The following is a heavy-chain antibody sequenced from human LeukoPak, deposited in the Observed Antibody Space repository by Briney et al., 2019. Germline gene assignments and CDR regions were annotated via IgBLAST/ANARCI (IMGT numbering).Heavy chain of an antibody. CDR1: GFTFSSYA. J-gene: IGHJ4*02. CDR2: ISGSGSST. V-gene: IGHV3-23*01. Sequence: GGSLGLSCAASGFTFSSYAMSWVRQAPGKGLEWVSAISGSGSSTYYADSVKGRFTISRDNSKNTLYLQMNSLRAEDTAVYYCAKDAPGRGYCSSTSCYSDYWGQGTLVTVSS. CDR3: AKDAPGRGYCSSTSCYSDY. D-gene: IGHD2-2*01.